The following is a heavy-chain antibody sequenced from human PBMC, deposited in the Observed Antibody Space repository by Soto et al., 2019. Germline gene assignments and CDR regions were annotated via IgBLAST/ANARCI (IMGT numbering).Heavy chain of an antibody. J-gene: IGHJ6*02. CDR3: ARCPTRVELRGLSYYGMDV. D-gene: IGHD1-7*01. V-gene: IGHV1-2*04. Sequence: ASVKVSCKASGYTFTGYYMHWVRQAPGQGLEWMGWINPNSGGTNYAQKFQGWVTMTRDTSISTAYMELSRLRSDDTAVYHCARCPTRVELRGLSYYGMDVWGQGTTVTVSS. CDR1: GYTFTGYY. CDR2: INPNSGGT.